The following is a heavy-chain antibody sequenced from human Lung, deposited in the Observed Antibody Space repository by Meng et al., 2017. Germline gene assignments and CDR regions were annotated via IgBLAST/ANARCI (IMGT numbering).Heavy chain of an antibody. CDR1: GGSFSGYY. V-gene: IGHV4-34*12. CDR3: VRRTYSSGWYFDY. J-gene: IGHJ4*02. CDR2: IIYSGST. D-gene: IGHD6-19*01. Sequence: VTRRRWGAGLLKPPEPLSPTFAVYGGSFSGYYWGWVRQPPGKGLEWIGEIIYSGSTNYNPSLKSRVTISVDTSKNQFSLRVTSVTAADRAVYYWVRRTYSSGWYFDYWGQGTLVTVSS.